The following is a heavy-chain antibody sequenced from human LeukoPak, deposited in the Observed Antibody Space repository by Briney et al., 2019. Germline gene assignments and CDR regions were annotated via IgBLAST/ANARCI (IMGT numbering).Heavy chain of an antibody. D-gene: IGHD3-22*01. CDR1: GYTFTSYY. V-gene: IGHV1-46*01. CDR2: INPSGGST. J-gene: IGHJ3*02. Sequence: GASVKVSCKASGYTFTSYYMHWVRQAPGQGLEWMGIINPSGGSTSYAQKFQVRVTITRDMSTSTVYMELSSLRSEDTAVYYCARDWEYYYDLTDRLDAFDIWGQGTMVTVSS. CDR3: ARDWEYYYDLTDRLDAFDI.